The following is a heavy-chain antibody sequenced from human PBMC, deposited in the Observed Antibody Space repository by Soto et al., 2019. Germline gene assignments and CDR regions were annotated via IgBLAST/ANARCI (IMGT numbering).Heavy chain of an antibody. Sequence: PSETLSLTCTVSGGSISSGDDYWSWIRQPPGKGLEWIGYIDYSGKTYSNPSLKSRINISVDTSKNQFSLNLSSVTAADTAVYYCARDSVKDYRFYYDAMDVWGQGTSVTV. J-gene: IGHJ6*02. V-gene: IGHV4-30-4*01. CDR1: GGSISSGDDY. D-gene: IGHD4-17*01. CDR2: IDYSGKT. CDR3: ARDSVKDYRFYYDAMDV.